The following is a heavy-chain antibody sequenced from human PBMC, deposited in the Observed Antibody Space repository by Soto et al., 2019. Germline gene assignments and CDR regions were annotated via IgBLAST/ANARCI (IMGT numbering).Heavy chain of an antibody. CDR2: IIPIFGTA. J-gene: IGHJ4*02. CDR3: ARPSHCSSTSCPPLY. CDR1: GGTFSSYA. D-gene: IGHD2-2*01. V-gene: IGHV1-69*05. Sequence: GASVKVSCKASGGTFSSYAISWVRQAPGQGLEWMGGIIPIFGTANYAQKFQGRVTITRDTSASTAYMELSSLRSEDTAVYYCARPSHCSSTSCPPLYWGQGTLVTVSS.